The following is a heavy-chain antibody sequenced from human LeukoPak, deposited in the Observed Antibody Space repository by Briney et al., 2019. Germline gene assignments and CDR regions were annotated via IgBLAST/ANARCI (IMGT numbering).Heavy chain of an antibody. D-gene: IGHD1-1*01. Sequence: SETLSLTCTVSGGSISSGGYYWSWIRQHPGKGLEWIGYIYYSGSTYYNPSLKSRVTISVDTSKNQFSLKLSSETAADTAVYYCARDTYTHAFDIWGQGTMVTVSS. CDR3: ARDTYTHAFDI. J-gene: IGHJ3*02. CDR2: IYYSGST. CDR1: GGSISSGGYY. V-gene: IGHV4-31*03.